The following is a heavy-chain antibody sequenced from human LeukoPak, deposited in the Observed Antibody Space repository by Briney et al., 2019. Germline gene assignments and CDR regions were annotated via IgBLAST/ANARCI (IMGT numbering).Heavy chain of an antibody. CDR3: ARASNWCDYDRRVDYYYYMDV. V-gene: IGHV1-8*03. D-gene: IGHD5-12*01. J-gene: IGHJ6*03. CDR2: MNLNDSNT. Sequence: GASVTVSSTASVYTFTTYDTNRVRQAAGQGLEGRGWMNLNDSNTGYAQKIQGTVTITRNTSISTAYMELSSLRSEDTAVYYCARASNWCDYDRRVDYYYYMDVWGKGTTVTVSS. CDR1: VYTFTTYD.